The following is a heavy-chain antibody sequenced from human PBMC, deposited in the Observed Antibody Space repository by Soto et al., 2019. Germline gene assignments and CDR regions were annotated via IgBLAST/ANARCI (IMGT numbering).Heavy chain of an antibody. CDR2: IKSKTDGGTA. CDR1: GFNLSHPW. CDR3: TTGRYYDILTGHHNVAY. Sequence: EVQLEESGGGLGKPGGSLRLSCVASGFNLSHPWMTWVRQAAGKGLEWVGHIKSKTDGGTADYAAPVKGRFTISRDDSKNTVYLQMNSTRTEDKAVYYCTTGRYYDILTGHHNVAYWGQGTLVTVSS. V-gene: IGHV3-15*01. D-gene: IGHD3-9*01. J-gene: IGHJ4*02.